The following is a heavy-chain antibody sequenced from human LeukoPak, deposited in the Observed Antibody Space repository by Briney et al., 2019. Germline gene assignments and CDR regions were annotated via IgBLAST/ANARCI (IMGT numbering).Heavy chain of an antibody. CDR2: IYYSGST. CDR1: GGSINNYY. D-gene: IGHD5-18*01. CDR3: ARDDSAQSFDY. J-gene: IGHJ4*02. V-gene: IGHV4-59*12. Sequence: SETLSLTCTVSGGSINNYYWSWIRQPPGKGLEWIGYIYYSGSTNYNPSLKSRVTISVDKSKNQFSLKLSSVTAADTAVYYCARDDSAQSFDYWGQGTLVTVSS.